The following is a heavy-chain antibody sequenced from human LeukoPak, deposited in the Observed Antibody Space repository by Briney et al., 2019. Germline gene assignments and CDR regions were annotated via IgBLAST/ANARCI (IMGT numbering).Heavy chain of an antibody. CDR2: MNPNSGNT. J-gene: IGHJ6*02. CDR3: ARGGSSWGKYYYGMDV. D-gene: IGHD6-13*01. CDR1: GYTFTSYD. Sequence: ASVKVSCKASGYTFTSYDINWVRQATGQGLEWMGLMNPNSGNTGYAQKFQGRVTMTRNTSISTAYMELSRLRSEDTAVYYCARGGSSWGKYYYGMDVWGQGTTVTVSS. V-gene: IGHV1-8*01.